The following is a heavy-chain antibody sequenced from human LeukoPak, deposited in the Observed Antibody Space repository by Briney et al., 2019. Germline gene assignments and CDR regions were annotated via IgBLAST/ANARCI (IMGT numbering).Heavy chain of an antibody. CDR2: INPNSGGT. CDR1: GYTFTGYD. D-gene: IGHD6-6*01. Sequence: ASVKVSCKASGYTFTGYDMHWVRQAPRQGLEWMGWINPNSGGTNYAQKFQGRVTMTRDTSISTAFMELSRLRSDDTAVYYCARETEYSSNWFDPWGQGTLVTVSS. J-gene: IGHJ5*02. V-gene: IGHV1-2*02. CDR3: ARETEYSSNWFDP.